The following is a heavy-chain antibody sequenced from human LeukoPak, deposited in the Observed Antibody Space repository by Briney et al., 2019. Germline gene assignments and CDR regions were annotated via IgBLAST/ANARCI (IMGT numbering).Heavy chain of an antibody. CDR3: ARPSKRQVVAATRGYFDY. Sequence: SETLSLTCAVYGGSFSGYYWSWIRQPLGKGLEWIGEINHSGSTNYNPSLKSRVTISVDTSKNQFSLKLSSVTAADTAVYYCARPSKRQVVAATRGYFDYWGQGTLVTVSS. CDR1: GGSFSGYY. CDR2: INHSGST. V-gene: IGHV4-34*01. J-gene: IGHJ4*02. D-gene: IGHD2-15*01.